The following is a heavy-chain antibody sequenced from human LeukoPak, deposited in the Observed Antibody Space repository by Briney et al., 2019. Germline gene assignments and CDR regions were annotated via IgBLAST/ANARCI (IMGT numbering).Heavy chain of an antibody. D-gene: IGHD3-3*01. V-gene: IGHV3-48*01. CDR2: ISSSSTI. CDR1: GFTFSSYS. J-gene: IGHJ4*02. CDR3: ARDRGALLRFLDRFFDY. Sequence: GSLRLSCAASGFTFSSYSMNWVRQAPGKGLEWVSYISSSSTIYYADSVRGRFTISRDNAKNSLYLQMNSLRAEDTAVYYCARDRGALLRFLDRFFDYWGQGTLVTVSS.